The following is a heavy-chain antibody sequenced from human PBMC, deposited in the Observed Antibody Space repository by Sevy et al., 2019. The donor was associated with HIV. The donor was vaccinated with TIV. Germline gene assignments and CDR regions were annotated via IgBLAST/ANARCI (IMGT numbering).Heavy chain of an antibody. CDR1: GGSISSSSYY. Sequence: SETLSLTCTVSGGSISSSSYYWGWIRQPPGKGLEWIGSIYYSGSTYYNPSLKSRVTISVDTSNNQFSLKLSSVTAADTAVYYCARVLSESITIFGVVTGMGYYYYMDVWGKGTTVTVSS. J-gene: IGHJ6*03. CDR2: IYYSGST. D-gene: IGHD3-3*01. V-gene: IGHV4-39*01. CDR3: ARVLSESITIFGVVTGMGYYYYMDV.